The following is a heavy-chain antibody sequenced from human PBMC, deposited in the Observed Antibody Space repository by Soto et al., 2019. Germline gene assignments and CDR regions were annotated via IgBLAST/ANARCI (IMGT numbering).Heavy chain of an antibody. CDR1: GGSISSNY. Sequence: SETLSLTCTVSGGSISSNYWTWIRQPPGKGLEWIGEINHSGSTNYNPSLKSRVTISVDTSKNQFSLKLSSVTAADTAVYYCARAVVVAATRYYYGMDVWGQGTTVTVSS. J-gene: IGHJ6*02. V-gene: IGHV4-34*01. D-gene: IGHD2-15*01. CDR2: INHSGST. CDR3: ARAVVVAATRYYYGMDV.